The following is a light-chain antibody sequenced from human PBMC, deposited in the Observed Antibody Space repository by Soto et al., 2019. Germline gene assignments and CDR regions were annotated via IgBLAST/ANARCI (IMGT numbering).Light chain of an antibody. J-gene: IGKJ3*01. V-gene: IGKV1-39*01. CDR1: QSVSTY. CDR3: QQTYNTPPL. Sequence: DIQMTQSPSSLSASVEDRVTITCRASQSVSTYLNWYQQKPGKAPKLLIYAASSLQSGVPSRFSGSGSGTDFTLTISSLQPEDVATYYCQQTYNTPPLFGRGTKVAIK. CDR2: AAS.